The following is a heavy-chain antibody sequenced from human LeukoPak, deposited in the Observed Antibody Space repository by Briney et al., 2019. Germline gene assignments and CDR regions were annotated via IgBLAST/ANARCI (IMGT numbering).Heavy chain of an antibody. Sequence: GGSLRLSCAASGFTFSNYWMSWVRQAPGKGLEWVTNIKQDESKRYYVGSVKGRFTISRDNAKNSLYVQMNSLRAEDTAVYYCAREASLYCSGNNCYWAFDLWGQGTLVTVSS. CDR2: IKQDESKR. CDR1: GFTFSNYW. V-gene: IGHV3-7*01. D-gene: IGHD2-2*01. J-gene: IGHJ5*02. CDR3: AREASLYCSGNNCYWAFDL.